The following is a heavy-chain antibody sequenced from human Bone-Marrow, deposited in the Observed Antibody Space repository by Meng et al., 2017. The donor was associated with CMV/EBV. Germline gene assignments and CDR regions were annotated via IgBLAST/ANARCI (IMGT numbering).Heavy chain of an antibody. CDR2: IYYSGST. J-gene: IGHJ4*02. D-gene: IGHD6-13*01. CDR3: AREEAAGTFDY. Sequence: GSLRLSCTVSGGSISSSSYYWGWIRQPPGKGLEWIGSIYYSGSTYYNPSLKSRVTISVDTSKNQFSLKLSSVTAADTAVYYCAREEAAGTFDYWGQGTLVTVSS. V-gene: IGHV4-39*07. CDR1: GGSISSSSYY.